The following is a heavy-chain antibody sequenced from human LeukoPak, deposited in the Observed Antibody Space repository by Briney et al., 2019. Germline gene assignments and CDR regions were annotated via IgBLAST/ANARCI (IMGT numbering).Heavy chain of an antibody. CDR2: IYYSGST. J-gene: IGHJ4*02. Sequence: ETLSLTCAVYGGSFSCYYWSWIRQPPGKGLEWIGYIYYSGSTNYNPSLKSRVTISVDTSKNQFSLKLSSVTAADTAVYYCARVSRDGYNGSFDYWGQGTLVTVSS. D-gene: IGHD5-24*01. V-gene: IGHV4-59*01. CDR3: ARVSRDGYNGSFDY. CDR1: GGSFSCYY.